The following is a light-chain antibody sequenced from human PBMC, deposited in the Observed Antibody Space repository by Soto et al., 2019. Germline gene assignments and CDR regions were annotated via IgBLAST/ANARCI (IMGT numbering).Light chain of an antibody. Sequence: EFVLTQSPGTLSLSPGERATLSCRASQTVRNNYLAWYQQKPGQAPRLLIYGTSARATGIPATFSGSGSGTEFTLTISSLQSEDFAVYYCQQYYNWPPYTFGQGTKVDIK. CDR3: QQYYNWPPYT. J-gene: IGKJ2*01. CDR1: QTVRNN. V-gene: IGKV3-15*01. CDR2: GTS.